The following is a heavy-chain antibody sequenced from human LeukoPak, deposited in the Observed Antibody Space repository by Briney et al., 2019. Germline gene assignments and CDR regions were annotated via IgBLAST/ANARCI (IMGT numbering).Heavy chain of an antibody. J-gene: IGHJ4*02. CDR3: ARAGYCTTTTCYYRGIDF. CDR1: GFTFSNYA. D-gene: IGHD2-2*01. CDR2: ISYDGTDK. Sequence: AGGSLRLSCAASGFTFSNYAVHWVRQAPGKGLEWVAVISYDGTDKYYADSVKGRFTISRDTSNNTLYLQMNSPRAEDTAVYYCARAGYCTTTTCYYRGIDFWGQGTLVTVSS. V-gene: IGHV3-30*01.